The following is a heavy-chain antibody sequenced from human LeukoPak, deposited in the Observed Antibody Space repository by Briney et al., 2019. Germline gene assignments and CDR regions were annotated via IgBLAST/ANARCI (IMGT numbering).Heavy chain of an antibody. V-gene: IGHV4-39*01. CDR2: IYYSGST. CDR1: GGSISSSSYY. D-gene: IGHD6-13*01. Sequence: SETLSLTCTVSGGSISSSSYYWGWIRQPPGKGLEWIGSIYYSGSTYYNPSLKSRVTISVDTSENQFSLKLSSVTAEDTAVYYCARRLAAAGNYFDYWGQGTLVTVFS. CDR3: ARRLAAAGNYFDY. J-gene: IGHJ4*02.